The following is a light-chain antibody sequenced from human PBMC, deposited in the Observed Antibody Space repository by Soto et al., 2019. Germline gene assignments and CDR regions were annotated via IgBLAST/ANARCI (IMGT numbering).Light chain of an antibody. Sequence: EIVMTQSPATLSVSPGERATVSCRASHSVSSNLAWYQQKPGQAPRLLIFGASTRATGISARFSGGGSGTEFTLAISSPQSEDFAVYYCQQYNSWPPTFGGGTKVEIK. CDR1: HSVSSN. J-gene: IGKJ4*01. CDR2: GAS. V-gene: IGKV3-15*01. CDR3: QQYNSWPPT.